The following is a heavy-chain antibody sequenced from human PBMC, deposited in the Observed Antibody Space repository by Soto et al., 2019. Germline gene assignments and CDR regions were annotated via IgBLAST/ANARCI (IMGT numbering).Heavy chain of an antibody. Sequence: QVQLVQSGAEVKKPGASVKVSCKASGYIFTAYSMHWVRQAPGQGLEWMGVVNPSGGSTNYAQKVPCRITMTRDTSTSTVYMDLSSLTSEDTAVYYCAREENCSDGICYSEYFQRWGQGTLVTVSS. CDR1: GYIFTAYS. J-gene: IGHJ1*01. CDR3: AREENCSDGICYSEYFQR. V-gene: IGHV1-46*01. CDR2: VNPSGGST. D-gene: IGHD2-15*01.